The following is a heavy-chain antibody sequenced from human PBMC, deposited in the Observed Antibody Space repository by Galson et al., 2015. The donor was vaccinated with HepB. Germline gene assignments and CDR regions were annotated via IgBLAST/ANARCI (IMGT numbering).Heavy chain of an antibody. CDR3: ARGKYGDSVAVSYYGMDV. J-gene: IGHJ6*02. V-gene: IGHV7-4-1*02. Sequence: SVKVSCKASGSTFTSYAMNWVRQAPGQGLEWMGWINTNTGNPTYAQGFTGRFVFSLDTSVSTAYLQISSLKAEDTAVYYCARGKYGDSVAVSYYGMDVWGQGTTVTVSS. D-gene: IGHD4-17*01. CDR1: GSTFTSYA. CDR2: INTNTGNP.